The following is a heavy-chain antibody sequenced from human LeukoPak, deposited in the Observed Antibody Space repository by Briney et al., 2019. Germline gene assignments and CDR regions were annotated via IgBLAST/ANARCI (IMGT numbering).Heavy chain of an antibody. CDR1: VDPIRCDQ. CDR3: ARDPQLGSYPYYYYYGMDV. CDR2: KYSSGST. V-gene: IGHV4-59*10. Sequence: SETLFLTCSVHVDPIRCDQWGWVRQPAGKGLEWIGRKYSSGSTNYNPSLKSRVTMSVDTSKNQFSLKLSSVTAADTAVYYCARDPQLGSYPYYYYYGMDVWGQGTTVTVSS. D-gene: IGHD6-19*01. J-gene: IGHJ6*02.